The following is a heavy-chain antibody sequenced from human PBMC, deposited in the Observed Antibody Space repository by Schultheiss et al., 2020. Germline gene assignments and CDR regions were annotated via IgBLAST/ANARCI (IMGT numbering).Heavy chain of an antibody. Sequence: GGSLRLSCAASGFTFSSYAMHWVRQAPGKGLEWVAVISYDGSNKYYADSVKGRFTISRDNAKNSLYLQMRSLRAEDTAMYYCARVVEALAVAGTGVYFDYWGQGTLVTVSS. D-gene: IGHD6-19*01. CDR3: ARVVEALAVAGTGVYFDY. V-gene: IGHV3-30*04. J-gene: IGHJ4*02. CDR2: ISYDGSNK. CDR1: GFTFSSYA.